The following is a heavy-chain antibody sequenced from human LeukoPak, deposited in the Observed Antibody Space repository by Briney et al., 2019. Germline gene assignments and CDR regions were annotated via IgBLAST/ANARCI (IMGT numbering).Heavy chain of an antibody. CDR1: GFTFSDYY. J-gene: IGHJ4*02. Sequence: TGGSLRLSCAASGFTFSDYYMSWVRQAPGKGLEWVSAISGSGGSTYYADSVKGRFTISRDNSKNTLYLQMNSLRAEDTAVYYCAKDPGYSSSPTDYWGQGTLVTVSS. CDR2: ISGSGGST. V-gene: IGHV3-23*01. D-gene: IGHD6-19*01. CDR3: AKDPGYSSSPTDY.